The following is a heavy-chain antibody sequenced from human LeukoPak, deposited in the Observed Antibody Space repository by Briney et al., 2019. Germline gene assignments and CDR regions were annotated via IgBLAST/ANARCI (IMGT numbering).Heavy chain of an antibody. D-gene: IGHD1-26*01. Sequence: TGGSLRLSCAASGFTFSSYWMHWVRQAPGKGLVWVSRINSDGSSTSYADSVKGRFTISRDNAKNTLYLQMSSLRAEDTAVYYCASSLPWDGFDYWGQGTLVTVSS. V-gene: IGHV3-74*01. CDR2: INSDGSST. CDR3: ASSLPWDGFDY. J-gene: IGHJ4*02. CDR1: GFTFSSYW.